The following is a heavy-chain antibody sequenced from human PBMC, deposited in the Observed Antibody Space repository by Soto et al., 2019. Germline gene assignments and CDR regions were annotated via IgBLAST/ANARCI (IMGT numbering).Heavy chain of an antibody. J-gene: IGHJ6*02. D-gene: IGHD3-16*02. CDR1: GGAISSYY. CDR3: ARDHDYVWGSYRLGYYGMDV. CDR2: IYYSGST. V-gene: IGHV4-59*01. Sequence: PSETLSLTCTVSGGAISSYYWSWIRQPPGKGLEWIGYIYYSGSTNYNPSLKSRVTISVDTSKNQFSLKLSSVTAADTAVYYCARDHDYVWGSYRLGYYGMDVWGQGTTVTVSS.